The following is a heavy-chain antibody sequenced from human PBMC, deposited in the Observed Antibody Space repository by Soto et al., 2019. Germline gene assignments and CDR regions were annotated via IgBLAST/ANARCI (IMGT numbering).Heavy chain of an antibody. J-gene: IGHJ3*02. CDR2: ISSSSSTI. CDR1: GFTFSSYS. D-gene: IGHD1-26*01. Sequence: SGGSLRLSCAASGFTFSSYSMNWVRQAPGKGLEWVSYISSSSSTIYYADSVRGRFTISRDNAKNSLYLQMNSLRDEDTAVYYCARDSASGSYYPDPFDIWGQGTMVTVSS. CDR3: ARDSASGSYYPDPFDI. V-gene: IGHV3-48*02.